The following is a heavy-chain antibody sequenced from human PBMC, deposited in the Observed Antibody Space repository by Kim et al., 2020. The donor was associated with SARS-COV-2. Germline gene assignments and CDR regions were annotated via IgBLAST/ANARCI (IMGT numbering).Heavy chain of an antibody. D-gene: IGHD3-9*01. J-gene: IGHJ6*02. CDR2: IYYSGST. CDR3: ARLDSPAGTGPNYYGMDV. Sequence: SETLSLTCTVSGGSLTYYYWTWIRQPPGKGLEWIGYIYYSGSTKYSPSLESRLTISVDSSKNQFSLRLSSVTAADTAVYYCARLDSPAGTGPNYYGMDVWGQGTTVTVSS. V-gene: IGHV4-59*08. CDR1: GGSLTYYY.